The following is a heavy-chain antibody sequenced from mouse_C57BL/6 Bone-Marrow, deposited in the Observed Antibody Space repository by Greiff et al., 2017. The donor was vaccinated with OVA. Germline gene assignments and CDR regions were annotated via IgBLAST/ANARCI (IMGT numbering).Heavy chain of an antibody. V-gene: IGHV14-4*01. J-gene: IGHJ3*01. CDR3: TPPTIVTTKKLAY. Sequence: EVKLMESGAELVRPGASVKLSCTASGFNIKDDYMHWVKQRPEQGLAWIGWLDPENGDTEYASKFQGKATITADTSSNTAYLQLSSLTSEDTAVYYCTPPTIVTTKKLAYWGQGTLVTVSA. D-gene: IGHD2-5*01. CDR2: LDPENGDT. CDR1: GFNIKDDY.